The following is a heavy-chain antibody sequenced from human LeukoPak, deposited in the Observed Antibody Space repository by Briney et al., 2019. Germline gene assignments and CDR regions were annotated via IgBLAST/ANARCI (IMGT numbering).Heavy chain of an antibody. D-gene: IGHD6-13*01. CDR2: ISGSGGST. V-gene: IGHV3-23*01. CDR3: AKDRESSSWYSYYFDY. CDR1: GFTFSIFW. Sequence: GGSRRLSCAASGFTFSIFWMSWVRQAPGKGLEWVSAISGSGGSTYYADSVKGRFTISRDNSKNTLYLQMNSLRAEDTAVYYCAKDRESSSWYSYYFDYWGQGTLVTVSS. J-gene: IGHJ4*02.